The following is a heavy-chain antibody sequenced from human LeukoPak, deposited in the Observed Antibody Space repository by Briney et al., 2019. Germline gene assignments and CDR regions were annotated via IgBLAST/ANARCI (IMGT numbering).Heavy chain of an antibody. V-gene: IGHV1-69*13. CDR2: IIPIFGTA. CDR1: GGTFSSYG. CDR3: AKSSDGYNYPLGY. D-gene: IGHD5-24*01. J-gene: IGHJ4*02. Sequence: SVKVSCKASGGTFSSYGISWVRQAPGQGLEWMGGIIPIFGTANYAQKFQGRVTITADESTSTAYTELSSLRSEDTAVYYCAKSSDGYNYPLGYWGQGTLVTVSS.